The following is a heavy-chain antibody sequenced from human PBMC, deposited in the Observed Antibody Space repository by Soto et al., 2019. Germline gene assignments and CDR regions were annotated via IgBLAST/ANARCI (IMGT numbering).Heavy chain of an antibody. V-gene: IGHV3-13*04. CDR2: IGTAGDT. D-gene: IGHD1-1*01. CDR1: GFTFSSYD. Sequence: GGSLRLSCAASGFTFSSYDMHWVRQATGKGLEWVSAIGTAGDTYYPGSVKGRFTISRENAKNSLYLQMNSLRAGDTAVYYCAKDRPRRTSGYFFGYWGQGTPVTVSS. CDR3: AKDRPRRTSGYFFGY. J-gene: IGHJ4*02.